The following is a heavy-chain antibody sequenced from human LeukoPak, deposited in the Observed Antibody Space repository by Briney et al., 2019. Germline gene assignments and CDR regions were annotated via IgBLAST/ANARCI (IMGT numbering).Heavy chain of an antibody. J-gene: IGHJ4*02. D-gene: IGHD2-2*01. CDR3: AREGVPAAKDY. CDR2: IIPILGTA. V-gene: IGHV1-69*11. CDR1: GGTFSSYA. Sequence: GSSVKVSCKASGGTFSSYAISWVRQAPGQGLEWMGRIIPILGTANYAQKFQGRVTITTDESTSTAYMELSSLRSEDTAVYYCAREGVPAAKDYWGQGTLVTVSS.